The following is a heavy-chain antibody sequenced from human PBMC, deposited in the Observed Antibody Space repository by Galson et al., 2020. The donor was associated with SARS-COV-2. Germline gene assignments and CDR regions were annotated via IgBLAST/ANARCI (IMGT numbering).Heavy chain of an antibody. CDR3: ASHPTAATHDYDYYYYMDV. Sequence: PVKVPCQASGGTLSSYAIRWVRQAPAQGLEWMGGIIPIPGIANYAQKVQGRVTITEDKSTSTAYMELSSLSSEDPAVYYCASHPTAATHDYDYYYYMDVWGKGTTVTFSS. CDR1: GGTLSSYA. J-gene: IGHJ6*03. D-gene: IGHD2-15*01. CDR2: IIPIPGIA. V-gene: IGHV1-69*10.